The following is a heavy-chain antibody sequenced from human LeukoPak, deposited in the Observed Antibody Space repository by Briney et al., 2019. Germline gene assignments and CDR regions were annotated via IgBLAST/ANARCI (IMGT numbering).Heavy chain of an antibody. V-gene: IGHV3-33*01. J-gene: IGHJ4*02. CDR3: ARWGKDSSDY. CDR2: IWYDGSHQ. D-gene: IGHD3-16*01. CDR1: GFPFSGSG. Sequence: PGGSLRLSCAASGFPFSGSGMHWVRQAPGKGLEWVAVIWYDGSHQYYADSVKGRFTISRDNSKNTLDLQMNSLRVEDTAVYYCARWGKDSSDYWGQGTLVTVSS.